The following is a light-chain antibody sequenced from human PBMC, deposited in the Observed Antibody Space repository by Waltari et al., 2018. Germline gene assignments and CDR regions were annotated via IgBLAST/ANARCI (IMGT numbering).Light chain of an antibody. CDR1: QSVGRS. J-gene: IGKJ1*01. Sequence: EIVLTQSPGTLSLSPGERATLSCGASQSVGRSLAWYQQKPGQAPRLLIYGASNRAAGIPDRFSGSGSGTDFSLTISRLEPEDFVVYYCQHYVRLPATFGQGTKVEIK. CDR2: GAS. V-gene: IGKV3-20*01. CDR3: QHYVRLPAT.